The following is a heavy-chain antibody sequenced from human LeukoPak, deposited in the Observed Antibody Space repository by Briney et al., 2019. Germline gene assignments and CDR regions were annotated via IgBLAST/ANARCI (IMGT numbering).Heavy chain of an antibody. V-gene: IGHV3-23*01. J-gene: IGHJ4*02. D-gene: IGHD3-10*01. CDR2: ISGSGGST. CDR3: AKSSPTSGSGSYYKSYFDY. CDR1: GFTFTSHA. Sequence: PGGSLRLSCAASGFTFTSHAMSWVRQAPGKGLEWVSAISGSGGSTYYADSVKGRFTISRDNSKNTLYLQMNSLRAEDTAGYYCAKSSPTSGSGSYYKSYFDYWGQGTLVTVSP.